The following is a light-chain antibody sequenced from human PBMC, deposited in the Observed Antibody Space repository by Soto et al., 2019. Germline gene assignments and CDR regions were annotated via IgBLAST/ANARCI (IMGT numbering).Light chain of an antibody. J-gene: IGKJ2*01. CDR1: QSVNNNY. CDR2: GAS. CDR3: QQYGSSQYT. Sequence: EIVLTQSPGTLSLSPGERATLSCRASQSVNNNYLAWYQQKTGQAPRLLIYGASSRATGIPDRFSGSGSGTDFTLKISRLEPEDFAVYYCQQYGSSQYTFGQGTKLEIK. V-gene: IGKV3-20*01.